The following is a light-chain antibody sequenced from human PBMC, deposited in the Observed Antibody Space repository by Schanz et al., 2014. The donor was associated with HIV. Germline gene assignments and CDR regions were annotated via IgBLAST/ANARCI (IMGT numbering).Light chain of an antibody. J-gene: IGLJ3*02. CDR3: AAWDDDLDGPV. CDR2: YSD. V-gene: IGLV1-44*01. Sequence: QSVLIQPPSASGTPGQRVTISCSGSSSNIGNNAVSWYQLLPGTAPKLLIYYSDQRPSGVSARFSGSRSGTSASLAISGLQSETEAEYYCAAWDDDLDGPVFGGGTKLTVL. CDR1: SSNIGNNA.